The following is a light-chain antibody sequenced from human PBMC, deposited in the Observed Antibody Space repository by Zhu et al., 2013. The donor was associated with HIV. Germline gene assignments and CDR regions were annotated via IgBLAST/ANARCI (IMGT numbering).Light chain of an antibody. Sequence: AIRMTQSPSSFSASTGDRVTITCRASQGISSYLAWYQQKPGKAPKLLIYAASTLQSGVPSRFSGGGSGTDFTLTISYLQSEDFATYYCQQYHSYPTFGQGTRLEIK. CDR2: AAS. CDR1: QGISSY. CDR3: QQYHSYPT. J-gene: IGKJ5*01. V-gene: IGKV1-8*01.